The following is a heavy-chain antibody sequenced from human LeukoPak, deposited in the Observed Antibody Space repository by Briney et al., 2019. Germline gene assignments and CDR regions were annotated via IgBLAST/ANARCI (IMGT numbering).Heavy chain of an antibody. CDR2: IYTSGST. V-gene: IGHV4-61*02. CDR3: ARDWGLSSDDAFDI. Sequence: SETLSLTCTVSGGSISSGSYYWSWIRQPAGKGLEWIGRIYTSGSTNYNPSPKSRVTISVDTSKNQFSLKLSSVTAADTAVYYCARDWGLSSDDAFDIWGQGTMVTVSS. CDR1: GGSISSGSYY. D-gene: IGHD3-16*01. J-gene: IGHJ3*02.